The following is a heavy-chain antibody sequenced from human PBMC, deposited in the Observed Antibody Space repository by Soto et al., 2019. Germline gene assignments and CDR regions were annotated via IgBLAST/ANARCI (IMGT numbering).Heavy chain of an antibody. CDR1: GFNFNTYG. D-gene: IGHD1-1*01. V-gene: IGHV3-33*01. CDR2: IWSDGNNR. CDR3: ARIQLDTIMALDY. J-gene: IGHJ4*01. Sequence: QAQLVESGGGVLQPGKSLRLSCAASGFNFNTYGFHWVRQAPGKGLEWVSVIWSDGNNRYYADSVKGRFTISRVISKNTVYLQMNTLRVEDTAVYFCARIQLDTIMALDYWGHGTLVTVSS.